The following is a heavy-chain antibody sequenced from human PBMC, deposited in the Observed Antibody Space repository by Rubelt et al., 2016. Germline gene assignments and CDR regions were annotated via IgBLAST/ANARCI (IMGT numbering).Heavy chain of an antibody. CDR1: GYTFTSYQ. Sequence: QVQLVQSGAEGKKPGGAVKVSCKASGYTFTSYQMHWVRKAPGQGGEGKGIINPSGGSTSYARKFQGRGTRTRDPSTRTVYMGLSSLRSEDTAVYYCARVYDSSDTYYFDYWGQGTLVTVSS. V-gene: IGHV1-46*01. CDR3: ARVYDSSDTYYFDY. D-gene: IGHD3-22*01. J-gene: IGHJ4*02. CDR2: INPSGGST.